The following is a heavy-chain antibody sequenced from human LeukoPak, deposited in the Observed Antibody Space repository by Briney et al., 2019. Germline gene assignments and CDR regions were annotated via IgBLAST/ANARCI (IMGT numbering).Heavy chain of an antibody. J-gene: IGHJ5*02. Sequence: TSETLSLTCAVYGGSFSGYYWSWIRQPPGKGLEWIGEINHSGSTNYNPSLKSRVTISVDTSKNQFSLKLSSVTAADTAVYYCARGLGGAPTTVLSWGQGTLVTVSS. CDR2: INHSGST. CDR1: GGSFSGYY. CDR3: ARGLGGAPTTVLS. D-gene: IGHD4-17*01. V-gene: IGHV4-34*01.